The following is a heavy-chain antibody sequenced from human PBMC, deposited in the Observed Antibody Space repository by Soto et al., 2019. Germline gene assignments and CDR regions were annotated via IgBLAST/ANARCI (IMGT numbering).Heavy chain of an antibody. V-gene: IGHV4-39*01. CDR1: GGSISSSSYY. J-gene: IGHJ5*02. CDR2: IYYSGST. D-gene: IGHD3-9*01. Sequence: SETLSLTCTVSGGSISSSSYYWGWIRQPPGRGLEWIGSIYYSGSTYYNPSLKSRVTISVDTSKNQFSLKLSSVTAADTAVYYCARQDNYILSGYPNPTDAWGQGTLVTVSS. CDR3: ARQDNYILSGYPNPTDA.